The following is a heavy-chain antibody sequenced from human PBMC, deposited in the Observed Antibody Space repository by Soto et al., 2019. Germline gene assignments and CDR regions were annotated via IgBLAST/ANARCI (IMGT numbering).Heavy chain of an antibody. D-gene: IGHD6-13*01. CDR2: IIPIFGTA. CDR1: GGTFSSYA. Sequence: QVQLVQSGAEVKKPGSSVKVSCKASGGTFSSYAISWVRQAPVQGLEWMGGIIPIFGTANYAQKFQGRVTITADESTSTAYMELSSLRSEDTAVYYCAREREGDIAAAGWFDPCGQGTLVTVSS. J-gene: IGHJ5*02. CDR3: AREREGDIAAAGWFDP. V-gene: IGHV1-69*01.